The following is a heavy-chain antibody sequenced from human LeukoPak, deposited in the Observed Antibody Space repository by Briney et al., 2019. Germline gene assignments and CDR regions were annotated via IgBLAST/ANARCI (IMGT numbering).Heavy chain of an antibody. CDR3: AREPPMVRGVNNWFDP. CDR1: GFTFSDYY. V-gene: IGHV3-11*01. D-gene: IGHD3-10*01. CDR2: ISSSGSTI. Sequence: GGSLRLSCAASGFTFSDYYMSWIRQAPGKGLEWVSYISSSGSTIYYADSVKGRFTISRDNAKNSLYLQMNSLRAEDTAVYYCAREPPMVRGVNNWFDPWGQGTLVTVSS. J-gene: IGHJ5*02.